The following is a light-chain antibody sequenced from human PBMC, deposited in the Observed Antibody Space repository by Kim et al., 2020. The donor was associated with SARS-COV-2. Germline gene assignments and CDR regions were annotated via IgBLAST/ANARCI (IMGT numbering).Light chain of an antibody. CDR3: AAWDDSLNGVV. J-gene: IGLJ2*01. Sequence: GQSVTISCSGSSSNIGSKTGNWYQQLPGTAPRLLMFSTHRRPSGVPDRFSGSKSGTSASLAISGLQPEDEADYYCAAWDDSLNGVVFGGGTQLTVL. CDR1: SSNIGSKT. CDR2: STH. V-gene: IGLV1-44*01.